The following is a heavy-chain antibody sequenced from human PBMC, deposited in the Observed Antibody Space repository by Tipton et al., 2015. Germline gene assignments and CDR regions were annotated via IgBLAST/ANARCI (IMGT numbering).Heavy chain of an antibody. V-gene: IGHV3-9*01. Sequence: RSLRLSCAASGFTFDDYAMHWVRQAPGKGLEWVSSISWNSGSIGYADSVKGRFTISRDNAKNSLYLQMNSLRAEDTALYYCAKEGGYCSSTRCYRYYGMDVWGQGTTVTVSS. CDR3: AKEGGYCSSTRCYRYYGMDV. D-gene: IGHD2-2*02. J-gene: IGHJ6*02. CDR1: GFTFDDYA. CDR2: ISWNSGSI.